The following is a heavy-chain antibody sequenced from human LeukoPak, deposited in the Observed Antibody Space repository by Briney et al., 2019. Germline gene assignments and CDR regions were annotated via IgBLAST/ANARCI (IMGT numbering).Heavy chain of an antibody. Sequence: GGSLRLSCVASGFPFTDYYMSWIRQAPGKGLEWVSYISSSGTTIYYADSLKGRFTISRDNAKNSLYLQMNSLRAEDTAVYYCARGPYSGSSSSAFDRWGQGTMVTVSS. J-gene: IGHJ3*02. CDR1: GFPFTDYY. V-gene: IGHV3-11*01. CDR3: ARGPYSGSSSSAFDR. D-gene: IGHD1-26*01. CDR2: ISSSGTTI.